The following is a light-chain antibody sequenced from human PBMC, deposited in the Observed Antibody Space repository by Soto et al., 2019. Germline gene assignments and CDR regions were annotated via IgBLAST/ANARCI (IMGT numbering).Light chain of an antibody. CDR2: GAS. CDR3: QQYGSSPQT. V-gene: IGKV3-20*01. Sequence: SQSPVTLSLSPGERATLSSRASQSVSSFLAWYQQKPGQAPRLLIYGASTRATGIPDRFSGSGSGTDFTLTISRLEPEDFAVFYCQQYGSSPQTFGQGTKVDIK. CDR1: QSVSSF. J-gene: IGKJ1*01.